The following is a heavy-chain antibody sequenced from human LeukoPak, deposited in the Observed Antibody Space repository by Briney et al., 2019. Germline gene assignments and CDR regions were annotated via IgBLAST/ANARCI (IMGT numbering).Heavy chain of an antibody. J-gene: IGHJ4*02. D-gene: IGHD6-6*01. CDR3: ARGDSSKTYY. CDR1: GYTFTDYF. V-gene: IGHV1-2*02. CDR2: INPNNGGP. Sequence: ASVKVPCKASGYTFTDYFIHWVRQAPGQGFEWMGWINPNNGGPNYAPRFQGRVTMTRDTSISTAYMELSRLTSDDTAIYYCARGDSSKTYYWGQGTLVTVSS.